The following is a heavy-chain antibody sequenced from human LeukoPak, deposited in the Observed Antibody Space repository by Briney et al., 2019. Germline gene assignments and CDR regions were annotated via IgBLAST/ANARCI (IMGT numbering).Heavy chain of an antibody. CDR3: AKMTTRRDDAFDM. J-gene: IGHJ3*02. CDR2: ISNRGNT. V-gene: IGHV4-59*02. D-gene: IGHD5-24*01. CDR1: GGSVSSYY. Sequence: SETLSLTCTVSGGSVSSYYWSWIRQPPGKGLEWIGYISNRGNTNCNPPLKSRVTISVDTSKNQISLKLNSVTAADTAVYYCAKMTTRRDDAFDMWGQGTMVTVSS.